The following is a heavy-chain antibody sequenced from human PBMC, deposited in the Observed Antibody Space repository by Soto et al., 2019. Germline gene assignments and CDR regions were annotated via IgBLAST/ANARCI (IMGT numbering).Heavy chain of an antibody. Sequence: QVQLQESGPGLVKPSETLSLNCSVSGGSITNFYWSWIRQPPGRGLEWIGYVNHIGSTKYNPSLDIRSTISVDTSKNQVSLKMTSVPTSDTAVYYCARASVSDRSNWFDSWGQGTPVTVAS. CDR2: VNHIGST. J-gene: IGHJ5*01. CDR1: GGSITNFY. V-gene: IGHV4-59*01. CDR3: ARASVSDRSNWFDS.